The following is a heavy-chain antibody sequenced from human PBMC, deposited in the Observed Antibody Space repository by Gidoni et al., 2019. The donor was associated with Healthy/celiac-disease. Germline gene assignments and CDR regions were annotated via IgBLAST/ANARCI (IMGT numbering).Heavy chain of an antibody. Sequence: QVQLVQSGAEVKQPGASVKVSCQVSGYTLTELSMHWGRQAPGKGLEWMGGFDPEDGETIYAQKFQGRVTMTEDTSTDTAYMELSSLRSEDTAVYYCATSGLGYCSGGSCYSFPYWGQGTLVTVSS. D-gene: IGHD2-15*01. V-gene: IGHV1-24*01. CDR2: FDPEDGET. CDR1: GYTLTELS. J-gene: IGHJ4*02. CDR3: ATSGLGYCSGGSCYSFPY.